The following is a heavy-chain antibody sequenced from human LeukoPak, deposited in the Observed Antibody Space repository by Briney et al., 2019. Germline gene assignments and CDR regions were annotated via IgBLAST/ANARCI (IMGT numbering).Heavy chain of an antibody. V-gene: IGHV4-61*02. CDR3: ARETRYCSSTSCSTLDY. Sequence: SETLSLTCNVSGGSISSGNYYWSWIRQPAGRGLEWIGRIYTSGSTNYDPSLKSRFTISVDTSKNQFSLKLSSVTAADTAVYYCARETRYCSSTSCSTLDYWGQGTLVTVSS. J-gene: IGHJ4*02. D-gene: IGHD2-2*01. CDR2: IYTSGST. CDR1: GGSISSGNYY.